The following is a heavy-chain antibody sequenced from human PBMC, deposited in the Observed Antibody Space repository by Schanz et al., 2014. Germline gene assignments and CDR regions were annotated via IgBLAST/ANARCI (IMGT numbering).Heavy chain of an antibody. Sequence: QVQLVQSGAEVKKPGATVKVSCETSGYTFTTYGISWVRQAPGQGLEWMGWISAYNGHTNYAQKFQGRVTMTTDTSTSTAYMELRSLRSDDTAVYYCARDRGHVEQLVLEWYYAMDVWGQGTTVAVSS. CDR2: ISAYNGHT. J-gene: IGHJ6*02. CDR3: ARDRGHVEQLVLEWYYAMDV. V-gene: IGHV1-18*01. CDR1: GYTFTTYG. D-gene: IGHD6-6*01.